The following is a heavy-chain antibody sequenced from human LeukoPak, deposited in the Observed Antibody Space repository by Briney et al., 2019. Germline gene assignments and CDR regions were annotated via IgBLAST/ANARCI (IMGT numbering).Heavy chain of an antibody. D-gene: IGHD6-19*01. Sequence: GGSLRLSCAVSGFTFSSYGMHWVRQAPGKGLEWVAVISYDGSNKYYADSVKGRFTISRDNSKNTLYLQMNSLRAEDTAVYYCAKDFGRAVAGDPYYYYGMDVWGQGTTVTVSS. CDR3: AKDFGRAVAGDPYYYYGMDV. V-gene: IGHV3-30*18. CDR2: ISYDGSNK. CDR1: GFTFSSYG. J-gene: IGHJ6*02.